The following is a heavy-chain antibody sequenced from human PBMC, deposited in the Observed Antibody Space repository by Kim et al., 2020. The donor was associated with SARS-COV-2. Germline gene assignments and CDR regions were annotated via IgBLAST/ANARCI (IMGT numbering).Heavy chain of an antibody. J-gene: IGHJ4*02. D-gene: IGHD1-26*01. Sequence: GGSLRLSCAASGFTFSDYWMHWVRQAPGKGLVWVSRINSDGSATTYADSVKGRFTISRDNAKNTLYLQMNSLRAEDTAVYYCARGTVGAPGWGQGTLVTVSS. CDR3: ARGTVGAPG. CDR2: INSDGSAT. CDR1: GFTFSDYW. V-gene: IGHV3-74*01.